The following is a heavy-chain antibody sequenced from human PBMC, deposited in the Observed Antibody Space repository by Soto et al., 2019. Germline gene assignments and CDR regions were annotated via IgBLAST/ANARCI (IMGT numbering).Heavy chain of an antibody. CDR3: ARILFGRSVAGGYFYMDV. Sequence: HVTLKESGPVLVKPTETLTLTCTVSGFSLSNGKVGVSWIRQPPGKAREGLAHIFSNDKKSYGTSLKSRLTISEDTSKSQVVLTMTNVDPVDTATYYCARILFGRSVAGGYFYMDVWGKGTTVTVSS. CDR2: IFSNDKK. CDR1: GFSLSNGKVG. D-gene: IGHD6-19*01. V-gene: IGHV2-26*01. J-gene: IGHJ6*03.